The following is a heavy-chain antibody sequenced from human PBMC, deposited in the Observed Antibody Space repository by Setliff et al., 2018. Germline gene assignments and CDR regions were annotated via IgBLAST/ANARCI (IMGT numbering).Heavy chain of an antibody. CDR1: GFTFSNAW. CDR3: TTDGWQDPYYYMDV. Sequence: PGGSLRLSCAASGFTFSNAWMSWVRQAPGKGLEWVGRIKSKTDGGTTDYAAPVKGRFTISRDDSKNTLYLQMNSLKTEDTAVYYCTTDGWQDPYYYMDVWGKGTTVTVSS. D-gene: IGHD2-15*01. CDR2: IKSKTDGGTT. J-gene: IGHJ6*03. V-gene: IGHV3-15*01.